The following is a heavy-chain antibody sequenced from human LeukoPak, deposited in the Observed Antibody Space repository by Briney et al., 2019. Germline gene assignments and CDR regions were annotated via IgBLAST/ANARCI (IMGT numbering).Heavy chain of an antibody. D-gene: IGHD6-19*01. V-gene: IGHV1-3*01. CDR1: GYTFTSYA. Sequence: ASVKVSCKASGYTFTSYAMHWVRQAPGQRLEWMGWINAGNGNTKYSQKFQGRVTITRDTSASTAYMELSSLRPEDTAVYYCARDLATKRQWLTTYYYYGMDVWGQGTTVTVSS. CDR3: ARDLATKRQWLTTYYYYGMDV. J-gene: IGHJ6*02. CDR2: INAGNGNT.